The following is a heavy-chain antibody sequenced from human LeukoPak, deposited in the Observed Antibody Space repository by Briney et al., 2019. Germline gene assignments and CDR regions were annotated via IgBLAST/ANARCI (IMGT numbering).Heavy chain of an antibody. CDR1: GFDFGAYE. Sequence: GGSLRLSCAASGFDFGAYEMNWVRQAQGDGLEWVAYFAGSDTTTYYADSVKGRFTISRDNARNSLYLQMNSLRAEDTALYYCTTLGYHLDSWGQGTLVTVSS. CDR3: TTLGYHLDS. CDR2: FAGSDTTT. V-gene: IGHV3-48*03. D-gene: IGHD3-22*01. J-gene: IGHJ4*02.